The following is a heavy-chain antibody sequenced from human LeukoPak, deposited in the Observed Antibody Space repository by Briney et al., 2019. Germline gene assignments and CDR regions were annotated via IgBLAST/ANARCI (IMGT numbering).Heavy chain of an antibody. J-gene: IGHJ4*02. Sequence: EPSVKVSCKPSGYTFTSYGISWVRRAPGHGLKWMGWISAYNGNTNYAQKLQGRVTMTTDTSTSTAYMELRSLRSDDTAVYYCARDGDRRIVGAIDYWGQGTLVTVSS. CDR2: ISAYNGNT. V-gene: IGHV1-18*01. CDR3: ARDGDRRIVGAIDY. CDR1: GYTFTSYG. D-gene: IGHD1-26*01.